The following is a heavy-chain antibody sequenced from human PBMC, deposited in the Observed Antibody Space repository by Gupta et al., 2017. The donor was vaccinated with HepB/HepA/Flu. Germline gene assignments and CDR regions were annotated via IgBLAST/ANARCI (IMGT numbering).Heavy chain of an antibody. CDR1: GFTFSSYA. J-gene: IGHJ4*02. D-gene: IGHD3-22*01. Sequence: EVQLLESGGGLVQPGGSLRLSCAASGFTFSSYAMSWVRQAPGKGLEWVSAISGSGGSTYYADSVKGRFTISRDNSKNTLYLQMNSLRAEDTAVYYCAKEPDPADYYDSSGYYDYWGQGTLVTVSS. V-gene: IGHV3-23*01. CDR2: ISGSGGST. CDR3: AKEPDPADYYDSSGYYDY.